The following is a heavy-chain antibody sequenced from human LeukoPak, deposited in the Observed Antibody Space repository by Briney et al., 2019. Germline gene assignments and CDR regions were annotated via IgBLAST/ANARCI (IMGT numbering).Heavy chain of an antibody. Sequence: SETLSLTCTVSGGSISSGDYYWSWIRQPQGKGLEWIGYIYYSGSTYYNPSLKSRVTISVDTSKNQFSLKLSSVTAADTAVYYCARGTGLVHYFDYWGQGTLVTVSS. V-gene: IGHV4-30-4*01. CDR3: ARGTGLVHYFDY. D-gene: IGHD3/OR15-3a*01. CDR2: IYYSGST. J-gene: IGHJ4*02. CDR1: GGSISSGDYY.